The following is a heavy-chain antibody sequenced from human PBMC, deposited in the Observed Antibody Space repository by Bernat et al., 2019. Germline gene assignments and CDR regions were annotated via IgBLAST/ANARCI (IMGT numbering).Heavy chain of an antibody. J-gene: IGHJ3*02. CDR2: IRSKANSYAT. Sequence: EVQLVESGGGLVQPGGSLKLSCAASGFTFSGSAMHWVRQASGKGLEWVGRIRSKANSYATAYAASVNGRFTISRDDSKNTAYLQMNSLKTEDTAVYYCTRFPYDIEGAFDIWGQGTMVTVSS. D-gene: IGHD3-9*01. V-gene: IGHV3-73*02. CDR3: TRFPYDIEGAFDI. CDR1: GFTFSGSA.